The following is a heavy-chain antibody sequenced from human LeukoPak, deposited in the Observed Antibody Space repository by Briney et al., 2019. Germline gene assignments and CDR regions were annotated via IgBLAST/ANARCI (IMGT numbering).Heavy chain of an antibody. V-gene: IGHV1-18*01. J-gene: IGHJ4*02. CDR3: ARVRNSGFRYVDS. CDR2: ISAYNGNT. D-gene: IGHD5-12*01. CDR1: GYTITNYA. Sequence: ASVKVSCKASGYTITNYAISWVRQAPGQGLEWVGWISAYNGNTNYAQKLQGRVTMTTGTSTSTAYMDLRSLRSDDTAVYYCARVRNSGFRYVDSWGQGTLVTVSS.